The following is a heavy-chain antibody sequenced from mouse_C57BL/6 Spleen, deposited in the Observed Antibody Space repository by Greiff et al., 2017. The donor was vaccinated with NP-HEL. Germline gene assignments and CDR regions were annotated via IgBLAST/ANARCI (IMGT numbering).Heavy chain of an antibody. CDR2: IDPSDSYT. V-gene: IGHV1-69*01. CDR1: GYTFTSYW. CDR3: ARFDGSRGGYVDY. J-gene: IGHJ2*01. Sequence: QVQLQQPGAELVMPGASVKLSCKASGYTFTSYWMHWVKQRPGQGLEWIGEIDPSDSYTNYNQKFKGKSTLTVDKSSSTAYMQLSSLTSEDSAVYSCARFDGSRGGYVDYWGQGTTLTVSS. D-gene: IGHD1-1*01.